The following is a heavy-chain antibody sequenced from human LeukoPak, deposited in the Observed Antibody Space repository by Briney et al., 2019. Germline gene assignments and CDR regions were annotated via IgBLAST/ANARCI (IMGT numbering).Heavy chain of an antibody. CDR3: AKDSGNRLYSYADL. Sequence: SETLSLTCAVSGGSISSNNWWGWVRQPPGKGLEWIGEIYHSGSPNYNPSLKSRVTISVDKSRNHYSLNLSSVTAADTAVYYCAKDSGNRLYSYADLWGQGILVTVSS. CDR2: IYHSGSP. D-gene: IGHD3-10*01. CDR1: GGSISSNNW. V-gene: IGHV4-4*02. J-gene: IGHJ5*02.